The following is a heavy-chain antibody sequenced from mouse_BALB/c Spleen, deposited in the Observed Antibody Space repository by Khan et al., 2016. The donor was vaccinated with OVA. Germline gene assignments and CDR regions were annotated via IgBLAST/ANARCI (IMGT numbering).Heavy chain of an antibody. CDR2: INTYTGEP. D-gene: IGHD2-3*01. CDR3: ARVGYSGTMDY. CDR1: GYPFTKNG. J-gene: IGHJ4*01. Sequence: QIQLVQSGPELKNPGETVRISCKASGYPFTKNGMNWVKQTPGKGLKWIGWINTYTGEPAYADDFRGRFAFSLETSASTAYLQISNLKNEDTATYFCARVGYSGTMDYWGQGTSVTVSS. V-gene: IGHV9-3-1*01.